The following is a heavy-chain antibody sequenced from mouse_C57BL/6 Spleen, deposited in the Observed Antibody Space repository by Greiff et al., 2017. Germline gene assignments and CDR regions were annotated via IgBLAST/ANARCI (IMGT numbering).Heavy chain of an antibody. Sequence: EVQRVESGGGLVKPGGSLKLSCAASGFTFSDYGMHWVRQAPEKGLEWVAYISSGSSTIYYADTVKGRFTISRDNAKNTLFLQMTSLRSEDTAMYYCARSLPSTYYFDYWGQGTTLTVSS. J-gene: IGHJ2*01. CDR2: ISSGSSTI. D-gene: IGHD6-5*01. CDR1: GFTFSDYG. CDR3: ARSLPSTYYFDY. V-gene: IGHV5-17*01.